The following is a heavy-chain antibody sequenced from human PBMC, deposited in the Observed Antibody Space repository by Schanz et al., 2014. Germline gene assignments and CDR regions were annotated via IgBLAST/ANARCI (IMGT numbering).Heavy chain of an antibody. J-gene: IGHJ4*02. CDR2: TRYDGNNK. V-gene: IGHV3-33*01. Sequence: QVQLVESGGGVVQPGRSLRLSCAASGFTFSRYGMHWVRQAPGKGLEWVAATRYDGNNKYYVDSVKGRFTISRDNSKNTLYLQMNSLRTDDTAMYYCARDPNTSAWLPYFDTWGQGTLVTVSS. CDR1: GFTFSRYG. D-gene: IGHD6-19*01. CDR3: ARDPNTSAWLPYFDT.